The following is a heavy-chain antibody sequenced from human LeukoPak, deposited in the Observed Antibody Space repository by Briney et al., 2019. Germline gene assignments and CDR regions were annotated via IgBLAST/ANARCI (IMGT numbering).Heavy chain of an antibody. D-gene: IGHD2-2*02. CDR1: GGTFSSYA. Sequence: ASVKVSCKASGGTFSSYAISWVRQAPGQGLEWMGWISAYNGNTNYAQKLQGRVTMTTDTSTSTAYMELRSLRSDDTAVYYCARASGIVVVPAAIIWGQGTLVTVSS. V-gene: IGHV1-18*01. J-gene: IGHJ4*02. CDR3: ARASGIVVVPAAII. CDR2: ISAYNGNT.